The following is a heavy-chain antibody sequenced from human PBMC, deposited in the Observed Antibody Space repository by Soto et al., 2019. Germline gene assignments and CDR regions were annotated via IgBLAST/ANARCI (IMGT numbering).Heavy chain of an antibody. CDR2: IYYSGST. CDR1: GGSISSSSFH. V-gene: IGHV4-39*01. J-gene: IGHJ5*02. CDR3: ASRERAAATDWWFAP. Sequence: QLQLQESGPGLVKPSETLSLTCTVSGGSISSSSFHWGWIRQPPGKGLEWIGSIYYSGSTYYSPSLKSRVTIPVATSKTPFSLKLSSVTAADTAVYYCASRERAAATDWWFAPWGQGTLVTVSS. D-gene: IGHD2-15*01.